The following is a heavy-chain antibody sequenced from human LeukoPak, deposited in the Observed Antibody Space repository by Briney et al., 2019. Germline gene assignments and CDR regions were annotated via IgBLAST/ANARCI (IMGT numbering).Heavy chain of an antibody. V-gene: IGHV4-34*01. CDR2: INHSGST. CDR3: ARARYDYYYYYGMDV. J-gene: IGHJ6*02. D-gene: IGHD3-9*01. CDR1: GGSFSGYY. Sequence: PSETLSLTCAVYGGSFSGYYWSWIRQPPGKGLEWTGEINHSGSTNYNPSLKSRVTISVDTSKNQFSLKLSSVTAADTAVYYCARARYDYYYYYGMDVWGQGTTVTVSS.